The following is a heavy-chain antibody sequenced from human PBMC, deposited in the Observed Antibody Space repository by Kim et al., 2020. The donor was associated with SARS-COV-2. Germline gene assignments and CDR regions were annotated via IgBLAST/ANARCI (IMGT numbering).Heavy chain of an antibody. CDR1: GYSFIDNY. CDR3: ARDFGRATDY. D-gene: IGHD3-3*01. Sequence: ASVKVSCKASGYSFIDNYMHWVRQAPGQGLEWIGWINPNSGGTKYAQKFQGRITMTRDTSISTAYMELSRLRPDDTAVYYCARDFGRATDYWGRGTLVTVSS. CDR2: INPNSGGT. V-gene: IGHV1-2*02. J-gene: IGHJ4*02.